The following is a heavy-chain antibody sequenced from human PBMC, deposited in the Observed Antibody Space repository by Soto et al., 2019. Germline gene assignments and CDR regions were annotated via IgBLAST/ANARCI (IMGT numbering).Heavy chain of an antibody. J-gene: IGHJ4*02. Sequence: QVQLVQSGAEVKKPGSSVKESCKASGGTFSSYTISWVRQAPGQGLEWMGRIIPILGIANYAQKFQGRVTITADKSTSTAYMELSSLRSEDTAVYYCALGGVVVVPAATHFDYRGQGTLVTVSS. D-gene: IGHD2-2*01. CDR2: IIPILGIA. CDR1: GGTFSSYT. CDR3: ALGGVVVVPAATHFDY. V-gene: IGHV1-69*02.